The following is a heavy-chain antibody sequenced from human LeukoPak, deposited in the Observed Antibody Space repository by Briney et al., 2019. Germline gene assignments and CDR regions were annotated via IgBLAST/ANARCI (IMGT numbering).Heavy chain of an antibody. CDR3: AELGITMIGGV. D-gene: IGHD3-10*02. Sequence: PGGSLRLSCAASGFTFSSYAMSWVRQDPGKGLEWVSSTNNSGGSTYYADSVKGRFAISRDNPKNTLYLQMNSLRAEDTAVYYCAELGITMIGGVWGKGTTVTISS. CDR1: GFTFSSYA. CDR2: TNNSGGST. V-gene: IGHV3-23*01. J-gene: IGHJ6*04.